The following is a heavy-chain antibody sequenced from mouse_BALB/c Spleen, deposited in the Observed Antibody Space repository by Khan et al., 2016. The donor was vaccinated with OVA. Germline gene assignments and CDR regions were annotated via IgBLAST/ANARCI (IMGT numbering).Heavy chain of an antibody. CDR2: INPSNGYT. V-gene: IGHV1-4*01. CDR1: GYTFTSYT. CDR3: VRDGAYHRNDGWFAY. D-gene: IGHD2-14*01. J-gene: IGHJ3*01. Sequence: QVQLQQSGAELARPGASVKMSCKASGYTFTSYTIHWIKLRPGQGLEWIGFINPSNGYTNYNQQFKDKAPLTADKSSTTVYMQLSSLTSDDSAVYNCVRDGAYHRNDGWFAYWGQGTLVTVSA.